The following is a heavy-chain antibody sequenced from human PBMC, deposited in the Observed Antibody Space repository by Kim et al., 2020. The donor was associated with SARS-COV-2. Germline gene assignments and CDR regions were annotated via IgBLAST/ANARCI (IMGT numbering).Heavy chain of an antibody. D-gene: IGHD3-3*01. CDR3: TREKTYYDFWSGYYRSDPYYYYYGMDV. Sequence: GGSLRLSCTASGFTFGDYAMSWVRQAPGKGLEWVGFIRSKAYGGTTEYAAYVKGRFTISRDDSKSIAYLQMNSLKTEDTAVYYCTREKTYYDFWSGYYRSDPYYYYYGMDVWGQGTTVTVSS. V-gene: IGHV3-49*04. J-gene: IGHJ6*02. CDR1: GFTFGDYA. CDR2: IRSKAYGGTT.